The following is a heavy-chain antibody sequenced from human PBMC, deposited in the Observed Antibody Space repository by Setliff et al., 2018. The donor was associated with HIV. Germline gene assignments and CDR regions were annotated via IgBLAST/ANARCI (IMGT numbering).Heavy chain of an antibody. CDR1: GFTFSSYG. D-gene: IGHD3-9*01. Sequence: LSLSCAASGFTFSSYGMHWVRQATGKGLEWVAVIWYDGSNKYYADSVKGRFTISRDNSKNTVYLQINSLRAEDTAVYYCARGPTSRYFDWSFSGARGTFNYWGQGTLVTVSS. CDR3: ARGPTSRYFDWSFSGARGTFNY. V-gene: IGHV3-33*01. J-gene: IGHJ4*02. CDR2: IWYDGSNK.